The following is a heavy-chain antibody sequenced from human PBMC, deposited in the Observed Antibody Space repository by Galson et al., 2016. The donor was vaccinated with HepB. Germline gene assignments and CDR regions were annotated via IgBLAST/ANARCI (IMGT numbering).Heavy chain of an antibody. V-gene: IGHV4-31*03. D-gene: IGHD3-3*01. CDR1: GGSISRSGYS. J-gene: IGHJ3*02. Sequence: TLSLTCTVSGGSISRSGYSWSWIRQHPGKGLEWLGYIHDSGSPYYNPSLKSRVTISVDTPKNQFSLTLSSVTAADTAVYYCAGSYDCWSSTGCDAFDIWGQGTMVTVSS. CDR3: AGSYDCWSSTGCDAFDI. CDR2: IHDSGSP.